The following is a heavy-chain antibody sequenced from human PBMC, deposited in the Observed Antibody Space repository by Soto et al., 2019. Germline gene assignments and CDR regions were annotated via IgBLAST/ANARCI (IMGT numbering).Heavy chain of an antibody. CDR3: ARARATIAAAAIFDC. CDR1: GGSISTSNW. Sequence: QVQLQESGPGLVKPSGTLSLTCAVSGGSISTSNWWSWVRQPPGKGLEWIGEVYRTGSTNYNPSLESRVIVSVDKSKNQFSLKLTSVTVADTAVYYCARARATIAAAAIFDCWGQGTLVTVSS. D-gene: IGHD6-13*01. J-gene: IGHJ4*02. CDR2: VYRTGST. V-gene: IGHV4-4*02.